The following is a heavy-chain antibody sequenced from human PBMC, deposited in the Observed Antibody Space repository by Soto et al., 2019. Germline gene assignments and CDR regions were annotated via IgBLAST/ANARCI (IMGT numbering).Heavy chain of an antibody. J-gene: IGHJ4*02. CDR2: ISYDGSNK. CDR3: ADDYYDSSGAGN. Sequence: QVQLVESGGGVVQPGRSLRLSCAASGFTFSSYGMHWVRQAPGKGLEWVAVISYDGSNKYYADSVKGRFTISRDNSKNTLYLQMNSLRAEDTAVYYCADDYYDSSGAGNWGQGTLVTVSS. V-gene: IGHV3-30*18. CDR1: GFTFSSYG. D-gene: IGHD3-22*01.